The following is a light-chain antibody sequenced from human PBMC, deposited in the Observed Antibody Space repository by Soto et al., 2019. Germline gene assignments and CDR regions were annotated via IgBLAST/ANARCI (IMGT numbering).Light chain of an antibody. CDR3: QQRSNWPPIT. J-gene: IGKJ5*01. Sequence: EIVLTQSPPTLSLSQGEKATLSCGASQSVSSYLAWYQQKPGQAPRLLIYDASNRATGIPARFSGSGSGTDFTLTISSLEPEDFAVYYCQQRSNWPPITLGQGTRLEI. V-gene: IGKV3-11*01. CDR2: DAS. CDR1: QSVSSY.